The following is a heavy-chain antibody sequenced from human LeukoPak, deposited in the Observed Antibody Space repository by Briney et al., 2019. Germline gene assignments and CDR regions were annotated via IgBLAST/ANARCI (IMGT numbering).Heavy chain of an antibody. V-gene: IGHV4-59*01. CDR2: IYYSGST. D-gene: IGHD6-13*01. CDR3: AAREDGAAAVDY. Sequence: SETLSLTCTVSGGSISSYYWSRIRQPPGKGLEWIGYIYYSGSTNYNPSLKSRVTISVDTSKNQFSLKLSSVTAADTAVYYCAAREDGAAAVDYWGQGTLVTVSS. J-gene: IGHJ4*02. CDR1: GGSISSYY.